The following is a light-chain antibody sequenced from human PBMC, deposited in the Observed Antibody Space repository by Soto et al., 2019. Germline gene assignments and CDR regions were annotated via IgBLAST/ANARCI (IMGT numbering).Light chain of an antibody. CDR1: QSVNTN. J-gene: IGKJ5*01. V-gene: IGKV3-15*01. Sequence: MTQSPATLSVARWERATLACRASQSVNTNLAWYQQKLGQAPRVLIYGASTRATGIPARFTGSGSGTDFTLTISSLQPEDFAVYYCQQYNNSPITFGQGTRLEIK. CDR3: QQYNNSPIT. CDR2: GAS.